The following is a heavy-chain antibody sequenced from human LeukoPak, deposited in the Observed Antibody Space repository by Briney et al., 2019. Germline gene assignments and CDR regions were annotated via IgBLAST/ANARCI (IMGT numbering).Heavy chain of an antibody. Sequence: SVKVSCKASGGTFSSYVITWVRQAPGQGLEWMGGIIPIFGTANYAQKLQGRVTMTRDTSISTAYMELSRLRSDDTAVYYCARVRIVVPKNYYYMDVWGKGTTVTVSS. CDR3: ARVRIVVPKNYYYMDV. CDR2: IIPIFGTA. D-gene: IGHD3-22*01. CDR1: GGTFSSYV. V-gene: IGHV1-69*05. J-gene: IGHJ6*03.